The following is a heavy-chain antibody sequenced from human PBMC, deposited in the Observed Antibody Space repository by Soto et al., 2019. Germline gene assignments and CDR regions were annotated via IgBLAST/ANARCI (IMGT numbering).Heavy chain of an antibody. V-gene: IGHV3-53*01. Sequence: PGWSLRLSCAASGLTVGSNYMSWVRQAPGKGLEWVSVIYSEGTPYYADSVKGRFTISRENSNNTLYLHMNNLRAEDTAVYYCARSTYYDILTGSYYYYAMDVWGQGTTVTVS. D-gene: IGHD3-9*01. CDR2: IYSEGTP. CDR1: GLTVGSNY. CDR3: ARSTYYDILTGSYYYYAMDV. J-gene: IGHJ6*02.